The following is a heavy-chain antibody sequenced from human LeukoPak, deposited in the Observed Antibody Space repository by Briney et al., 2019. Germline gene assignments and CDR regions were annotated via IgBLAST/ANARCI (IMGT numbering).Heavy chain of an antibody. CDR1: GGTFSSYA. J-gene: IGHJ6*02. Sequence: SVKVSCKASGGTFSSYAISWVRQAPGQGLEWMGGIIPIFGTANYAQKFQGRVTITADESTSTAYMELSGLRSEDTAVYYCARVGRYSGSYLPPIEDVWGQGTRSPSP. CDR3: ARVGRYSGSYLPPIEDV. D-gene: IGHD1-26*01. CDR2: IIPIFGTA. V-gene: IGHV1-69*01.